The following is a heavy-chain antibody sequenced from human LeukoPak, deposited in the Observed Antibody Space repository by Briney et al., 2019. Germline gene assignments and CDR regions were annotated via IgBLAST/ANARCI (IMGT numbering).Heavy chain of an antibody. V-gene: IGHV1-2*06. CDR1: GYTFTGYY. CDR3: ARDHIVVVPAATKYYYYGMDV. J-gene: IGHJ6*02. D-gene: IGHD2-2*01. Sequence: ASVKVSCKASGYTFTGYYMHWVRQAPGQGLEWMGRINPNSGGTNYAQKFQGRVTMTRDTSISTAYMELSRLRSEDTAVYYCARDHIVVVPAATKYYYYGMDVWGQGTTVTVSS. CDR2: INPNSGGT.